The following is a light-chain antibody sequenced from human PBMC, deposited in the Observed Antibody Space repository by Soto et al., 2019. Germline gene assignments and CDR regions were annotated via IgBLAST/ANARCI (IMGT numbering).Light chain of an antibody. CDR1: QSIDSAY. V-gene: IGKV3-20*01. CDR3: QQYDTSPRT. Sequence: EIVLTQSPGTLSLSPGERATFSCRASQSIDSAYLAWYQQKPGQAPRLLIYATSSRATGIPDRFSGSGSGTDFTLTIIRLEPEDFAVSFCQQYDTSPRTFGQGTKVVIK. CDR2: ATS. J-gene: IGKJ1*01.